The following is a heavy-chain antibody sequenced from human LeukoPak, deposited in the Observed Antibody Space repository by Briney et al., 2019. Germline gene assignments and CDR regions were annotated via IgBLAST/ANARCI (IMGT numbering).Heavy chain of an antibody. CDR3: ASPRKSSYYYGSGSYGYFDC. J-gene: IGHJ4*02. CDR1: GGTFSSYA. CDR2: IIPIFGTA. Sequence: SVKVSCKASGGTFSSYAISWVRQAPGQGLEWMGGIIPIFGTANYAQKFQGRVTITTDESTSTAYMELSSLRSEDTAVYYCASPRKSSYYYGSGSYGYFDCWGQGTLVTVSS. V-gene: IGHV1-69*05. D-gene: IGHD3-10*01.